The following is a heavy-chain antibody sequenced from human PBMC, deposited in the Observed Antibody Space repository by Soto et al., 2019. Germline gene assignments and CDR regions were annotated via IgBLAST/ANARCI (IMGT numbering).Heavy chain of an antibody. Sequence: SQTLSLISAIPGDSVSSNTASWNWISQSHPASLEWLGRAYFRSKWYNDYAVSVKSRIIINPDTSNNQFSLQLNSVTPEDTAVYLCAKGDNLGPKTGYAFDPWGQGIMPTVSS. CDR1: GDSVSSNTAS. CDR2: AYFRSKWYN. D-gene: IGHD5-12*01. CDR3: AKGDNLGPKTGYAFDP. J-gene: IGHJ5*02. V-gene: IGHV6-1*01.